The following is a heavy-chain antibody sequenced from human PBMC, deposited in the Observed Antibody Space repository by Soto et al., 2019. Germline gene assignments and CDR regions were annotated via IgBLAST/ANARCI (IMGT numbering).Heavy chain of an antibody. CDR3: ARSIVVVTAADY. Sequence: QVQLVQSGAEVKKPGASVKVSCKASGYTFTSYAMHWVRQLSGQRLEWMGWINAGNGNTKYSQKFQGRVTITRDTSASTAYMELSSLRSEDTAVYYCARSIVVVTAADYWGQGTLVTVSS. J-gene: IGHJ4*02. CDR1: GYTFTSYA. D-gene: IGHD2-21*02. V-gene: IGHV1-3*01. CDR2: INAGNGNT.